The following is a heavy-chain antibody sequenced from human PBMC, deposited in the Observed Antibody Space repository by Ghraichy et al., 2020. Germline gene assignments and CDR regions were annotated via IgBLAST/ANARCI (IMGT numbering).Heavy chain of an antibody. CDR3: AKVITYYVILTGNGMDV. D-gene: IGHD3-9*01. CDR2: ISGSGGST. J-gene: IGHJ6*02. V-gene: IGHV3-23*01. Sequence: GGSLRLSCAASGFTFSSYAMSWVRQAPGKGLEWVSAISGSGGSTYYADSVKGRFTISRDNSKNTLYLQMNSLRAEDTAVYYCAKVITYYVILTGNGMDVWGQGTTVTVSS. CDR1: GFTFSSYA.